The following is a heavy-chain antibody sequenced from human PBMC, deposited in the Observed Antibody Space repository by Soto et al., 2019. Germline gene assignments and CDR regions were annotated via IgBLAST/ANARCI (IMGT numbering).Heavy chain of an antibody. V-gene: IGHV1-3*01. D-gene: IGHD6-13*01. CDR2: INAGNGNT. Sequence: ASVKVSCKASGYTFTNYAIHWVCQAPGQRREWMGWINAGNGNTKYSQKFQGRVTITRDTSASTAYMELSSLRSEDTAVYYCARVGAAAGNYYFEYWGQATRFSVSS. CDR3: ARVGAAAGNYYFEY. CDR1: GYTFTNYA. J-gene: IGHJ4*02.